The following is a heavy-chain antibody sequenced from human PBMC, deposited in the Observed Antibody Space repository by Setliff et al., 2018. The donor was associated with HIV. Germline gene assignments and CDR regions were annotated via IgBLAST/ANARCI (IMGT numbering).Heavy chain of an antibody. CDR3: VREDSRYHYFDR. CDR1: GGSISSNSYY. J-gene: IGHJ4*02. CDR2: IFYSGSS. Sequence: SETLSLTCTVSGGSISSNSYYWGWILQPPGKGLEWIGSIFYSGSSHHNPSLQSRITISVDTSKNQFSLKLSSVTAADTAVYWCVREDSRYHYFDRWGQGTPVTVSS. D-gene: IGHD3-22*01. V-gene: IGHV4-39*02.